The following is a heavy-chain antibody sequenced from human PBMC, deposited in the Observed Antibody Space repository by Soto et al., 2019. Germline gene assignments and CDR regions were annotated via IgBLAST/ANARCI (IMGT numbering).Heavy chain of an antibody. CDR1: GFSFSSYS. D-gene: IGHD1-26*01. V-gene: IGHV3-48*02. CDR2: ISSHSSST. CDR3: AREGQESSGSSNFDY. J-gene: IGHJ4*02. Sequence: EVQLVESGGGLEQPGGSLRLSCAASGFSFSSYSMNWVRQAPGKGLEWVSCISSHSSSTYYVDSVKGRFTISRDNVKNLLYLQMNSLREEDTGVYYCAREGQESSGSSNFDYWGQGTLVTVSS.